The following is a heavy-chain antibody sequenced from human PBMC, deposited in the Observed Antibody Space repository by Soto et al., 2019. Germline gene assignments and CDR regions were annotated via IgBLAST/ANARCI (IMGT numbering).Heavy chain of an antibody. D-gene: IGHD6-13*01. Sequence: ASVKVSCKVSGYTLTYLSMHWVRQAPGKGPEWMGGFDPEDGETIYAQKFQGRVTMTEDTSTDTAYMELSSLRSEDTAVYYCATDRGSSWYKERRAFDIWGQGTMVTVSS. CDR3: ATDRGSSWYKERRAFDI. CDR1: GYTLTYLS. V-gene: IGHV1-24*01. CDR2: FDPEDGET. J-gene: IGHJ3*02.